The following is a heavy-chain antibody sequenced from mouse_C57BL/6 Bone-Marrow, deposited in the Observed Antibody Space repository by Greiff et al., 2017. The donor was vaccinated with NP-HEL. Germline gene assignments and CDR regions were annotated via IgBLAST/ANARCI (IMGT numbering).Heavy chain of an antibody. CDR3: ARQGWVDY. Sequence: EVKLMESGGDLVKPGGSLKLSCAASGFTFSSYGMSWVRQTPDKRLEWVATISSGGSYTYYPDSVKGRFTISRDNAKNTLYLQMSSLKSEDTAMYHCARQGWVDYWGQGTTLTVSS. V-gene: IGHV5-6*01. J-gene: IGHJ2*01. D-gene: IGHD1-1*02. CDR1: GFTFSSYG. CDR2: ISSGGSYT.